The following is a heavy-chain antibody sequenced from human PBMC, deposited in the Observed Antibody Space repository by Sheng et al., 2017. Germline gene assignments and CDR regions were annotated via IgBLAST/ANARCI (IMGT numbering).Heavy chain of an antibody. Sequence: QVQLVESGGGVVQPGRSLRLSCAASGFTFSSYALHWVRQAPGKGLEWVAVISYDGSNKYYADSVKGRFTISRDNSKNTLYLQMNSLRDEDTAVYYCARDGGRGNWGEFDYWGQGTLVTVSS. D-gene: IGHD7-27*01. V-gene: IGHV3-30*04. CDR2: ISYDGSNK. CDR1: GFTFSSYA. J-gene: IGHJ4*02. CDR3: ARDGGRGNWGEFDY.